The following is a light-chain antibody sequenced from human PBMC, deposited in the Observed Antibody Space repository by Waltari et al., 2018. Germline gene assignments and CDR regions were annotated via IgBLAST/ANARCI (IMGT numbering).Light chain of an antibody. J-gene: IGLJ1*01. CDR1: NSGGKS. Sequence: SYVLTQPPSVSVAPGKTATIPCGGDNSGGKSVHWYQQKPGQAPVLVVYNDNDRPSGIPERFSGSNSGNTATLTISRVEVGDEADYYCQLWDIGSDHKVFGSGTKVIVL. CDR3: QLWDIGSDHKV. CDR2: NDN. V-gene: IGLV3-21*03.